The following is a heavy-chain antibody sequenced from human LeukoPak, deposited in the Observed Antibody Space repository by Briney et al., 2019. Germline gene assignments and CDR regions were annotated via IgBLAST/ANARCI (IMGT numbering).Heavy chain of an antibody. CDR1: GGSNSSSSYY. V-gene: IGHV4-61*05. CDR2: IYYSGST. Sequence: SETLSLTCTVSGGSNSSSSYYWSWIRQPPGKGLEWIGYIYYSGSTNYNPSLKSRVTISVDTSKNQFSLKLSSVTAADTAVYYCARHRRAYCGGDCYTYDDAFDIWGQGTMVTVSS. J-gene: IGHJ3*02. D-gene: IGHD2-21*02. CDR3: ARHRRAYCGGDCYTYDDAFDI.